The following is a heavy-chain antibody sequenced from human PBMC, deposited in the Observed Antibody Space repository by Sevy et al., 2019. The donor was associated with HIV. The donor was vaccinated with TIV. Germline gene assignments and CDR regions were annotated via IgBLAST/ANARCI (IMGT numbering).Heavy chain of an antibody. CDR1: GFTFSSYA. J-gene: IGHJ4*02. CDR3: TRGGARDSSSWYDYFDY. CDR2: IRSKGNSYAT. Sequence: GGSLRLSCAASGFTFSSYAMSWVRQASGKGLEWVGRIRSKGNSYATAYAASVKGRFTISRDDSKNTVYLQMNSLKTEDTAVYYCTRGGARDSSSWYDYFDYWGQGTLVTVSS. D-gene: IGHD6-13*01. V-gene: IGHV3-73*01.